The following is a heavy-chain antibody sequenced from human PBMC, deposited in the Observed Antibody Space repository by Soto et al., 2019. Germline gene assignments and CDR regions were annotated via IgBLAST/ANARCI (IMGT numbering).Heavy chain of an antibody. CDR1: GFTFSSYW. Sequence: GGSLRLSCAASGFTFSSYWMSWVRQAPGKGLEWVANIKQDGSEKYYVDSVKGRFTISRDNAKNSLYLQMNSLRAEDTAVYYCARWFGELWAVPDYYYYYYMDVWGKGTTVTVSS. CDR3: ARWFGELWAVPDYYYYYYMDV. CDR2: IKQDGSEK. V-gene: IGHV3-7*01. D-gene: IGHD3-10*01. J-gene: IGHJ6*03.